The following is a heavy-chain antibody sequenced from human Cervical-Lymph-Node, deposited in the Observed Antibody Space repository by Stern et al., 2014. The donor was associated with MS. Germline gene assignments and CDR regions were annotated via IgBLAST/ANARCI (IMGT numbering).Heavy chain of an antibody. Sequence: QVQLVQSGAEVKKPGASVKVSCTASGYTFTDYAISWVRQAPGQGLEWMAWISAYNGDTTFAQEVQGRVSLTTDTATSTAYMELRSLRSDDTAVYYCAVLSVDADFDYWGQGTLVTVSS. CDR2: ISAYNGDT. CDR3: AVLSVDADFDY. CDR1: GYTFTDYA. J-gene: IGHJ4*02. V-gene: IGHV1-18*01. D-gene: IGHD5-18*01.